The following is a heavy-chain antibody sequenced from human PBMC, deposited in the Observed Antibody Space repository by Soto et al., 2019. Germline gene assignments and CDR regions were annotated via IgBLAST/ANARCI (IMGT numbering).Heavy chain of an antibody. CDR1: GYSISNSNW. Sequence: QVQLQESGPGLVKPSDTLSLTCAVSGYSISNSNWWGWIRQPPGKGLEWSGYIFYSGNTYYNPSLKSRVTMSADTSQDQFSLKLSSVTAVDTAVYYCAMQPLVDTMADNFDYWGQGTLVTVSS. D-gene: IGHD5-12*01. CDR2: IFYSGNT. V-gene: IGHV4-28*01. J-gene: IGHJ4*02. CDR3: AMQPLVDTMADNFDY.